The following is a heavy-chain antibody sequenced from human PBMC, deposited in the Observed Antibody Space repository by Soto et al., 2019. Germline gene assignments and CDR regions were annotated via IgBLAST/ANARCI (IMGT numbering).Heavy chain of an antibody. J-gene: IGHJ4*02. CDR3: ARSAGKGGMAAPIDS. D-gene: IGHD6-13*01. CDR2: IWYDGTNT. V-gene: IGHV3-33*01. Sequence: VQLVESGGGVVQPGRSLRLSCASSGFTFSSYGMHWVRQAPGKGLEWVAVIWYDGTNTYYADFVKGRFTISRDNSKNTLFLQMDSLRAEDTAVYYCARSAGKGGMAAPIDSWGQGTLVSVSS. CDR1: GFTFSSYG.